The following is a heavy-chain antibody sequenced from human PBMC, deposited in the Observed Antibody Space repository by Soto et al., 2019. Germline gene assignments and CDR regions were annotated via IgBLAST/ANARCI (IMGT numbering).Heavy chain of an antibody. CDR2: ISSSGSTI. V-gene: IGHV3-48*03. CDR1: GFTFSSYE. J-gene: IGHJ6*02. CDR3: ARDGLDRDSGWAYYYYGMDV. Sequence: GGSLRLSCAASGFTFSSYEMNWVRQAPGKGLEWVSYISSSGSTIYYADSVKGRFTISRDNAKNSLYLQMNSLRAEDTAVYYCARDGLDRDSGWAYYYYGMDVWGQGTTATVSS. D-gene: IGHD6-19*01.